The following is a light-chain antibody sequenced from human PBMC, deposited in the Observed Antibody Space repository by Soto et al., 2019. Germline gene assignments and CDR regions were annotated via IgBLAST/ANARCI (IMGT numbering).Light chain of an antibody. CDR2: EVS. CDR3: ISYAPTSAQYG. Sequence: QSALTHPASVSGSPGQLITISCTGTGSDVGGFNYVSWYQHHPGKAPKLIISEVSTRPSGVSSRFSGSKSGNSASLTIAGLQAEDEADYFCISYAPTSAQYGFGTWTKVTVL. J-gene: IGLJ1*01. CDR1: GSDVGGFNY. V-gene: IGLV2-14*01.